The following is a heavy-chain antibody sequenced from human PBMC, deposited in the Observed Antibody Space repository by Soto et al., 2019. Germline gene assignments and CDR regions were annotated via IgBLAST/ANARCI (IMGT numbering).Heavy chain of an antibody. CDR1: GGSLSTNP. D-gene: IGHD2-15*01. Sequence: QVQLVQSGTEVKKPGSSVKVSCKTSGGSLSTNPISWVREAPGQGLEWMGGTGSGTGPGNHAQKFQGRLTVTADKSTGTVYMELTNLSSEDTAVYYCARRDSGGFFRFFDSWGQGTLVTVSS. V-gene: IGHV1-69*06. CDR3: ARRDSGGFFRFFDS. J-gene: IGHJ4*02. CDR2: TGSGTGPG.